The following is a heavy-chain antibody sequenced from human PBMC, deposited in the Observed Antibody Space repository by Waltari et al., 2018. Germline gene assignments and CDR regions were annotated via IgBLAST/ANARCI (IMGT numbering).Heavy chain of an antibody. V-gene: IGHV4-34*01. J-gene: IGHJ5*02. Sequence: GYGWNWSLQSHGKGLEWSGEIDQNGRTKYNPSLESRTIISLDTYKNQFSLTLSAVTAADTSLYYCARGLESYNWFDPWGQGTLVTVSS. CDR3: ARGLESYNWFDP. CDR1: GYG. CDR2: IDQNGRT. D-gene: IGHD1-1*01.